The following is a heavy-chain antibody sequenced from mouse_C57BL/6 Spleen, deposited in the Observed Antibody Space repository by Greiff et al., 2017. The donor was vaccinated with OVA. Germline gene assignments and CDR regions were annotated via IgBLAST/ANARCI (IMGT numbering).Heavy chain of an antibody. CDR2: IYPGSGST. CDR1: GYTFTSYW. CDR3: AREDYGSSYCLDY. Sequence: VKLQQPGAELVKPGASVKMSCKASGYTFTSYWITWVKQRPGQGLEWIGDIYPGSGSTNYNEKFKSKATLTVDTSSSTAYMQLSSLTSEDSAVYYCAREDYGSSYCLDYWGQGTSVTVSS. D-gene: IGHD1-1*01. V-gene: IGHV1-55*01. J-gene: IGHJ4*01.